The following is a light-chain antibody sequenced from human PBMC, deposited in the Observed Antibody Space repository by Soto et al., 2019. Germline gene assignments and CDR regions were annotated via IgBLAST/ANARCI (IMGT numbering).Light chain of an antibody. J-gene: IGKJ2*01. Sequence: EIVLTQSPGTLSLSPGERATLSCRAIQSVSSSYLAWYQQKPGQAPRLLIYGASSRATGIPDRFSGSGSGTDFTLTISRPEHEDFAVYYCQQYGSSPRYTFGQGTKLEIK. CDR2: GAS. CDR1: QSVSSSY. CDR3: QQYGSSPRYT. V-gene: IGKV3-20*01.